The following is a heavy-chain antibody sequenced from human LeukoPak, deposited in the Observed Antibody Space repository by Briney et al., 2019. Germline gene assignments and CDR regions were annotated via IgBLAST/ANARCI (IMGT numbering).Heavy chain of an antibody. CDR1: GFTFSGSA. D-gene: IGHD3-9*01. CDR2: IRSKAKSYAT. J-gene: IGHJ4*02. Sequence: PGGSLRLSCAASGFTFSGSAMHWVRQASGKGLEWVGRIRSKAKSYATAYAASVKGRFTISRDDYLQMNSLKTDDTAVYYCTSPGADYYDILTGYGNYWGQGTLVTVPS. CDR3: TSPGADYYDILTGYGNY. V-gene: IGHV3-73*01.